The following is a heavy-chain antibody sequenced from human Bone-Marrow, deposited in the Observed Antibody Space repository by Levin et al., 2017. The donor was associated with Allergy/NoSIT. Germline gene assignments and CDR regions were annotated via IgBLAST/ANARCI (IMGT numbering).Heavy chain of an antibody. CDR2: IWHDGSKK. Sequence: GGSLRLSCEASGFTFSKFGMHWVRQAPGKGLEWVAVIWHDGSKKLYSDSVKGRFTISRDDSKKTVYLQMNSLRVDDTAAYSCARDGGGNSGYDLAFDIWGQGTNVTVSS. CDR1: GFTFSKFG. D-gene: IGHD5-12*01. J-gene: IGHJ3*02. CDR3: ARDGGGNSGYDLAFDI. V-gene: IGHV3-33*01.